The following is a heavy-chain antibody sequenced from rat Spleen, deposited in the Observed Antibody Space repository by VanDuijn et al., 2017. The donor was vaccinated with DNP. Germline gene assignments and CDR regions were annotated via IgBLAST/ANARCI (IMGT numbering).Heavy chain of an antibody. Sequence: EVQLVESGGGLVQPGRSLKLSCAASGFTFSNYYMAWIRQVPGKGLEWVASIVSSGGGTYYPDSVKGRFTISRDNAKNTLYLQMNSLRSGDTATYYCTRDNNYRDAMDAWGQGTSVTVSS. CDR1: GFTFSNYY. CDR2: IVSSGGGT. V-gene: IGHV5S23*01. D-gene: IGHD1-10*01. CDR3: TRDNNYRDAMDA. J-gene: IGHJ4*01.